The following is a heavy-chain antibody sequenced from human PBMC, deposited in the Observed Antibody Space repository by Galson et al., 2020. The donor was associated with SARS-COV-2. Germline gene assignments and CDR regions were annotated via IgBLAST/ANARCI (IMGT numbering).Heavy chain of an antibody. CDR2: ISYDGSNK. CDR1: GFTFSSYG. V-gene: IGHV3-30*18. CDR3: AKDKTGGYYFGMDV. J-gene: IGHJ6*02. D-gene: IGHD3-10*01. Sequence: TGGSLRLSCAASGFTFSSYGMHWVRQAPGKGLEWVAVISYDGSNKYYADSVKGRFTISRDNSKNTLYLQMNSLRAEDTAVYYCAKDKTGGYYFGMDVWGQGTTVTVSS.